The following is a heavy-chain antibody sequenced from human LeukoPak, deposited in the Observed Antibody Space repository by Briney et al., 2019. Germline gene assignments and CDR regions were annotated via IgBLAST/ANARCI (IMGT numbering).Heavy chain of an antibody. J-gene: IGHJ2*01. CDR1: GGSISSYY. Sequence: SETLSLTCTVSGGSISSYYWSWIRQPPGKGLEWIGYIYYSGTTNYNPSLKSRVTISVDTSKNQFSLKLSSVTAADTAVYYCARLFYDSSGYYYWYFDLWGRGTLVTVSS. CDR2: IYYSGTT. V-gene: IGHV4-59*08. D-gene: IGHD3-22*01. CDR3: ARLFYDSSGYYYWYFDL.